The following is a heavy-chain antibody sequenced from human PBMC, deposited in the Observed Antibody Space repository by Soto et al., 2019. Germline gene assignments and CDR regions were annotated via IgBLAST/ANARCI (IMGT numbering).Heavy chain of an antibody. J-gene: IGHJ6*03. CDR2: ISGSGGST. D-gene: IGHD1-1*01. CDR3: AKDYNWNYYYMDV. V-gene: IGHV3-23*01. Sequence: EVQLLESGGGLVQPGGSLRLSCAASGFTFSSYAMSWVRQAPGKGLEWVSAISGSGGSTYYADSVKGRFTISRDNPKNTLYLQMNSLRAEDTAVYYCAKDYNWNYYYMDVWGKGTTVTVSS. CDR1: GFTFSSYA.